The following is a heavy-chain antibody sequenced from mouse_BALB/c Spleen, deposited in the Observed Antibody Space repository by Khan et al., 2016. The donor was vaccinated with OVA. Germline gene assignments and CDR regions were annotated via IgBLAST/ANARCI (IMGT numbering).Heavy chain of an antibody. CDR1: GYSFTGYF. D-gene: IGHD1-1*01. V-gene: IGHV1-20*02. CDR3: TRIYRSDFDY. CDR2: INPHIGET. Sequence: VQLQQPGPELVRPGASVKISCKASGYSFTGYFMNWVMQSHGKSLEWIGRINPHIGETFYNQRFEDKATLTVDESSSTAHMELRSLASEDSAVYYCTRIYRSDFDYWGQGTTLTVSS. J-gene: IGHJ2*01.